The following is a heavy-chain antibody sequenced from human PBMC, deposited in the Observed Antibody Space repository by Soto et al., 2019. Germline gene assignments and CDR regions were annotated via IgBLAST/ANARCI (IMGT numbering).Heavy chain of an antibody. D-gene: IGHD3-16*01. V-gene: IGHV1-18*01. CDR3: ARDQGANLYFEH. Sequence: QVQLVQSGAEVKKPGASVKVSCKASGYTFTNYGISWVRQVPGQCLEWMGWISAHNGNTKYAQKLQGRVTMTSDTPTSTAYMDLRSLRSDDTALYYCARDQGANLYFEHWGQGTLVTVSS. CDR1: GYTFTNYG. J-gene: IGHJ4*02. CDR2: ISAHNGNT.